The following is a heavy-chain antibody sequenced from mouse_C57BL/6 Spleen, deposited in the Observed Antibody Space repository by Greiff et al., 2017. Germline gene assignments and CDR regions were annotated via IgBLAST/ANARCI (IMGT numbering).Heavy chain of an antibody. CDR1: GYSFTGYY. J-gene: IGHJ2*01. CDR3: ARDTTGVAPATMYFDY. D-gene: IGHD1-1*01. Sequence: EVMLVESGPELVKPGASVKISCKASGYSFTGYYMNWVKQSPEKSLEWIGEINPSTGGTTYNQKFKAKATLTADKSSSTAYMQLKSLTSEDSAVYYCARDTTGVAPATMYFDYWGQGTTLTVSS. CDR2: INPSTGGT. V-gene: IGHV1-42*01.